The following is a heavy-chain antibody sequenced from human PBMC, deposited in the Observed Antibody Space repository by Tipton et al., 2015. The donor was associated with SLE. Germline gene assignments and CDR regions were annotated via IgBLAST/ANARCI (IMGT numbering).Heavy chain of an antibody. J-gene: IGHJ6*04. D-gene: IGHD2-21*01. Sequence: TLSLTCTVSSGSISNSIYYWGWIRQPPGRGLEWIGTIFYTGSTYYKSSLKSRVTISVDTSKNQFSLQLSSVTAADTAVYYCARESWRGAQIGLDVWGKGTTVTVSS. CDR3: ARESWRGAQIGLDV. CDR1: SGSISNSIYY. V-gene: IGHV4-39*07. CDR2: IFYTGST.